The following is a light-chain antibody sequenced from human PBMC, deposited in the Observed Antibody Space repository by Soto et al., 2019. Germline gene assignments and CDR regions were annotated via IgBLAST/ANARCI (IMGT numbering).Light chain of an antibody. Sequence: SVLTQPASVSGSPGQSTTISCTGTSSDIGGFNYVSWYQQHADIAPKLLIYEVSNRPSGISNRFSGSKSGNTASLTISGLQAEDEADYYCSSYTSSSARVFGTGTKVTVL. CDR3: SSYTSSSARV. J-gene: IGLJ1*01. CDR1: SSDIGGFNY. CDR2: EVS. V-gene: IGLV2-14*01.